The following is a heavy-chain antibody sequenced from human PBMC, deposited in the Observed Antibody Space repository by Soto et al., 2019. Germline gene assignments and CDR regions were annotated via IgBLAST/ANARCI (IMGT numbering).Heavy chain of an antibody. Sequence: PGGSLRLSCAASGFSFSSYAMSWVRQAPGKGLEWVSGVGSGGNTYYADSVKGRFTISRDNSKNKQYLQMNSLGAEDTAVYFCAKDSGYSYNPEDYFDYWGQGTLVTVSS. CDR3: AKDSGYSYNPEDYFDY. V-gene: IGHV3-23*01. J-gene: IGHJ4*02. D-gene: IGHD5-18*01. CDR1: GFSFSSYA. CDR2: VGSGGNT.